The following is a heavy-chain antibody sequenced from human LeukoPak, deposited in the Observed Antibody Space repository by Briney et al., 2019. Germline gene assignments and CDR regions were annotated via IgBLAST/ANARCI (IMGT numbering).Heavy chain of an antibody. D-gene: IGHD3-22*01. V-gene: IGHV1-2*06. Sequence: GASVKVSCKASGYTFTGYYMHWVRQAPGQGLEWMGRINPNSGGTNYAQKFQGRVTMTRDTSTSTAYMELSRLRSDDTAVYYCARENDITMIVVEMIDAFDIWGQGTMVTVSS. J-gene: IGHJ3*02. CDR3: ARENDITMIVVEMIDAFDI. CDR2: INPNSGGT. CDR1: GYTFTGYY.